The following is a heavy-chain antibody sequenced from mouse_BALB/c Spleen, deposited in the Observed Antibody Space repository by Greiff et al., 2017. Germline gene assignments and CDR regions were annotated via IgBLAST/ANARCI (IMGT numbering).Heavy chain of an antibody. D-gene: IGHD1-1*01. CDR3: ARDLYGSSLYYAMDY. Sequence: VQVVESGPGLVAPSQSLSITCTVSGFSLTGYGVNWVRQPPGKGLEWLGMIWGDGSTDYNSALKSRLSISKDNSKSQVFLKMNSLQTDDTARYYCARDLYGSSLYYAMDYWGQGTSVTVSS. J-gene: IGHJ4*01. CDR2: IWGDGST. V-gene: IGHV2-6-7*01. CDR1: GFSLTGYG.